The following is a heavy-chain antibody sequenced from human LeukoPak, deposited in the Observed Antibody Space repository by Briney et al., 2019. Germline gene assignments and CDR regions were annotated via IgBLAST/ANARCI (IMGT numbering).Heavy chain of an antibody. Sequence: SVKVSCKASGFTFTNSAMQWVRQARGQRLEWIGWIVVASGNTNYAQKFQERVTITRDMSTSTAYMELSSLGSEDTAVYYCAAALYSSTWKDDYWGQGTLVTVSS. J-gene: IGHJ4*02. CDR3: AAALYSSTWKDDY. V-gene: IGHV1-58*02. CDR1: GFTFTNSA. CDR2: IVVASGNT. D-gene: IGHD6-13*01.